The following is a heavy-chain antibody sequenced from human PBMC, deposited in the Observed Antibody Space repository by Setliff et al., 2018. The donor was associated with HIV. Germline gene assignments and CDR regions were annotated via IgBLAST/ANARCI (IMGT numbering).Heavy chain of an antibody. CDR3: ARGARLLAAYRDRWDYYYMGV. CDR2: INHSGST. J-gene: IGHJ6*03. D-gene: IGHD1-26*01. Sequence: SETLSLTCTVSGGSISSYYWSWIRQPPGKGLEWIGYINHSGSTHYNPSLKSRFTISVDTSKNQFSLKVNSVTAADTAVYYCARGARLLAAYRDRWDYYYMGVWGKGTTVTVSS. V-gene: IGHV4-59*12. CDR1: GGSISSYY.